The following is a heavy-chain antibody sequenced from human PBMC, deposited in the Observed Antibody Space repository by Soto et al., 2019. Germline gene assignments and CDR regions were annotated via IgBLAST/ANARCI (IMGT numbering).Heavy chain of an antibody. V-gene: IGHV1-46*01. D-gene: IGHD2-15*01. J-gene: IGHJ6*02. CDR1: GYIFTSFY. Sequence: QVLLVQSGAEVKKPGASVKVSCKASGYIFTSFYMHWVRQAPGQGLEWMGIINPSGGRASYTQKFQGRFSMTRETSTRTVYMELSSLRSEDTAVYYCARDSDIVVSSVPMGAGYYYNALDIWGQGTTVTVSS. CDR3: ARDSDIVVSSVPMGAGYYYNALDI. CDR2: INPSGGRA.